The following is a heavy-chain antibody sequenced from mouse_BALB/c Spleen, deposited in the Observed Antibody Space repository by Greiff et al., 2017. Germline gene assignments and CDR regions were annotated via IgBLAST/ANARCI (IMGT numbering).Heavy chain of an antibody. CDR3: ARYGYDYGFDY. D-gene: IGHD2-4*01. CDR1: GYTFTSYW. V-gene: IGHV1-7*01. J-gene: IGHJ2*01. CDR2: INPSTGYT. Sequence: QVQLKQSGAELAKPGASVKMSCKASGYTFTSYWMHWVKQRPGQGLEWIGYINPSTGYTEYNQKFKDKATLTADKSSSTAYMQLSSLTSEDSAVYYCARYGYDYGFDYWGQGTTLTVSS.